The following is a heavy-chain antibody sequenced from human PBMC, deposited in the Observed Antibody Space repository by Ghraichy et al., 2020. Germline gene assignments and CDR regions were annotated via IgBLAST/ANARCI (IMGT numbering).Heavy chain of an antibody. CDR2: IYYSGST. CDR3: ARDGVWFYYFDY. V-gene: IGHV4-39*02. CDR1: GGSISSSSYY. D-gene: IGHD3-9*01. Sequence: SETLSLTCTVSGGSISSSSYYWGWIRQPPGKGLEWIGSIYYSGSTYYNPSLKSRVTISVDTSKNQFSLKLSSVTAADTAVYYCARDGVWFYYFDYWGQGTLVTVSS. J-gene: IGHJ4*02.